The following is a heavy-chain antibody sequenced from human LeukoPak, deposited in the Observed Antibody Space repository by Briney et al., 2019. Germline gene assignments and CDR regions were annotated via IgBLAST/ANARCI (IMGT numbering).Heavy chain of an antibody. CDR3: ARDLLGWELHYFDY. J-gene: IGHJ4*02. Sequence: PGGSLRLSCAASGFTVSSYAMNWVRQAPGKGLEWVATISTSGGSTYHADSVKGRFSISRDNAKNSLYLQMNSLRAEDTAVYYCARDLLGWELHYFDYWGQGTLVTVSS. CDR1: GFTVSSYA. V-gene: IGHV3-21*01. CDR2: ISTSGGST. D-gene: IGHD1-26*01.